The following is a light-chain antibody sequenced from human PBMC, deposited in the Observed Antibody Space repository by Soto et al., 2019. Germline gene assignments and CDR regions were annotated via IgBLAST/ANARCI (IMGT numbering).Light chain of an antibody. Sequence: QSVLTQPASVSGSPGQSITISCTGTSSDVGAYDYVSWYQQSPGKAPKVMIYGVNNRPSGVSDRFSGSKSGNTASLTISGLQAEDEADYHCTSYTTSSTYVFGTGTKVTVL. CDR1: SSDVGAYDY. CDR2: GVN. CDR3: TSYTTSSTYV. V-gene: IGLV2-14*01. J-gene: IGLJ1*01.